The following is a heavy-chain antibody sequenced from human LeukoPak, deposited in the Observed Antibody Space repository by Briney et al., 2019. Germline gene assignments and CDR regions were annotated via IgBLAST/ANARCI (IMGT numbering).Heavy chain of an antibody. CDR3: ARDSGTVSDAFDI. CDR2: INPNSGGT. V-gene: IGHV1-2*02. D-gene: IGHD4-11*01. CDR1: GYTFTGYY. J-gene: IGHJ3*02. Sequence: ASVKVSCKASGYTFTGYYMHWVRQAPGQGLEWMGWINPNSGGTNYAQKFQGRVTMTRDTSISTAYMELSSLRSEDTAVYFCARDSGTVSDAFDIWGQGTMVTVSS.